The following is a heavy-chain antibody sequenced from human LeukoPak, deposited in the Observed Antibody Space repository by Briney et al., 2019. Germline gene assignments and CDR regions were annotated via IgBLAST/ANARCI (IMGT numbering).Heavy chain of an antibody. CDR2: INHSGST. V-gene: IGHV4-34*01. D-gene: IGHD3-3*01. CDR1: GGSFSGYS. J-gene: IGHJ4*02. CDR3: ARLTHSVFWLVDYPVFDY. Sequence: SETLSLTCAVFGGSFSGYSWSWIRPPPGKGLEWIGEINHSGSTDYNPSLKSRVTISGDTSKNQFSLKLNSVTAADTAVYYCARLTHSVFWLVDYPVFDYWGQGTLVTVSS.